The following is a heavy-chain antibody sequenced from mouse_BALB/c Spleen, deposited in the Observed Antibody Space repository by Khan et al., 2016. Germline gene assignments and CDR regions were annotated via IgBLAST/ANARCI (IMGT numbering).Heavy chain of an antibody. J-gene: IGHJ1*01. Sequence: QIQLVQSGPELKKPGETVKISCKASGYTLTNYGMSWVKQAPGKGLKWMVWINTYTGETIYADDFKGRFAFSLEPSVSIVSLQINILKHEDTATYFCARDFGNYGYFDVWGAGTTVTVSS. CDR1: GYTLTNYG. D-gene: IGHD2-1*01. V-gene: IGHV9-3-1*01. CDR3: ARDFGNYGYFDV. CDR2: INTYTGET.